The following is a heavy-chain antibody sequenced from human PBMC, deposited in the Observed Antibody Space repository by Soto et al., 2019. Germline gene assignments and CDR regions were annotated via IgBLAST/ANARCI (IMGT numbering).Heavy chain of an antibody. CDR1: GFSGSINY. Sequence: EVQLVETGGDLIQPGGSLRLSCAASGFSGSINYMSWVRQAPGKGLEWVSIINADGSSYYADSVKGRFTISRDNSKNTVDLQLNSLRAEDTAVYYCASIAVAEGFDPWGQGTLVTVSS. CDR3: ASIAVAEGFDP. D-gene: IGHD6-19*01. CDR2: INADGSS. J-gene: IGHJ5*02. V-gene: IGHV3-53*02.